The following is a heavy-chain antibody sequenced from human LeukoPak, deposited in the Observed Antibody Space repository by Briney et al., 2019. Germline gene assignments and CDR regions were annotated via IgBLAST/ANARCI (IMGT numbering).Heavy chain of an antibody. V-gene: IGHV1-2*06. CDR2: INPNSGGT. CDR3: ARVAVAGLGQKKIFDY. CDR1: GYTFTGYY. D-gene: IGHD6-19*01. J-gene: IGHJ4*02. Sequence: GASVKVSCKASGYTFTGYYMHWVRQAPGQGLEWMGRINPNSGGTNYAQKFQGRVTMTRDTSISTAYMELSRLRSDDTAVYYCARVAVAGLGQKKIFDYWGQGTLVTVSS.